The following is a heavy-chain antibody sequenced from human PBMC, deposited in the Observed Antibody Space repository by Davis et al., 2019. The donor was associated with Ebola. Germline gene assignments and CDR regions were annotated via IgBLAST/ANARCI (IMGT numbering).Heavy chain of an antibody. J-gene: IGHJ4*02. Sequence: MPSETLSLTCAVYGGSFSGYYWSWIRQHPGKGLEWIGYIYYSGSTYYNPSLKSRVTISVDTSKNQFSLKLSSVTAADTAVYYCARVPLIYYDSSGYYWDYWGQGTLVTVSS. V-gene: IGHV4-31*11. CDR3: ARVPLIYYDSSGYYWDY. CDR2: IYYSGST. D-gene: IGHD3-22*01. CDR1: GGSFSGYY.